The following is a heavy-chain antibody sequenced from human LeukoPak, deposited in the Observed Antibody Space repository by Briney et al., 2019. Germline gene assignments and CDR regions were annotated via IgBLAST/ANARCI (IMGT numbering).Heavy chain of an antibody. J-gene: IGHJ1*01. V-gene: IGHV1-2*02. CDR1: GYTFTGYY. CDR2: INPQSSDT. Sequence: ASVKVSCKASGYTFTGYYMHWVRQAPGQGLEGMGWINPQSSDTNYAQKFQGRVTMTRDTSISTAYMEVSRLRSDDTAVYYCARGDSSSPEYFQHWGQGTLVTVSS. D-gene: IGHD6-13*01. CDR3: ARGDSSSPEYFQH.